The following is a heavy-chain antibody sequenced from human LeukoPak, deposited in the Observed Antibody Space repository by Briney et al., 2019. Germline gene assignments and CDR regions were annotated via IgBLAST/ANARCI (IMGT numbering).Heavy chain of an antibody. J-gene: IGHJ3*02. CDR3: ARDVYYDSSGYYYGAFDI. Sequence: PGGSLRLSSAASGFTFSDYYMSWIRQAPGKGLEWGSYISSSGSTIYYADSVRGRFTISRVNTKNSLYLQMNRLRAEDTAVYYCARDVYYDSSGYYYGAFDIWGQGTMVTVSS. CDR2: ISSSGSTI. V-gene: IGHV3-11*04. CDR1: GFTFSDYY. D-gene: IGHD3-22*01.